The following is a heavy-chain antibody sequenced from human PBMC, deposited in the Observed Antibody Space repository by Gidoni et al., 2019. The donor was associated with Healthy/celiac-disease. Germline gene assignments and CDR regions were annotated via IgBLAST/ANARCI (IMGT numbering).Heavy chain of an antibody. D-gene: IGHD1-26*01. CDR3: ARGSIVYEVDP. CDR2: IYHSVST. V-gene: IGHV4-4*02. Sequence: QVQLQESGPGLVKPSGPLSLTCAVSGGSISSSNWWSWVRQPTGKGLEWIGEIYHSVSTNYNPSLKSRVLISVDKSKNQFSLKLSSVTAADTAVYYCARGSIVYEVDPWGQGTLVTVSS. CDR1: GGSISSSNW. J-gene: IGHJ5*02.